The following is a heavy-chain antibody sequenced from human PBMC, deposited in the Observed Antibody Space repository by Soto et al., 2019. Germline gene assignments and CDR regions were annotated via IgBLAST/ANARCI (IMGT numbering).Heavy chain of an antibody. Sequence: PGGSLRLSCAASGFTFSTYEMNWVRQAPGKGLEWLSYISDGGSTIYYADSVKGRFTISRDNAKNSLYLQMNSLRAEDTAVYYCAKPGLTVAGTRYFDRWGQGTLVTVSS. CDR1: GFTFSTYE. CDR2: ISDGGSTI. V-gene: IGHV3-48*03. CDR3: AKPGLTVAGTRYFDR. J-gene: IGHJ4*02. D-gene: IGHD6-19*01.